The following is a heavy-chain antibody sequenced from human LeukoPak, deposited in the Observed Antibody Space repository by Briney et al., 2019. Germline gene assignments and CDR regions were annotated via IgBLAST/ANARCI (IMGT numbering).Heavy chain of an antibody. V-gene: IGHV3-9*01. CDR1: AFTFDDYA. Sequence: PGRSLRLSCAASAFTFDDYAMHWVRQAPGKGLEWVSGISWNSGSIGYADSVKGRFTISRDNAKNSLYLQMNSLRAEDTALYYCAKSQQWLVPYFQDWGQGTLVTVS. D-gene: IGHD6-19*01. CDR2: ISWNSGSI. CDR3: AKSQQWLVPYFQD. J-gene: IGHJ1*01.